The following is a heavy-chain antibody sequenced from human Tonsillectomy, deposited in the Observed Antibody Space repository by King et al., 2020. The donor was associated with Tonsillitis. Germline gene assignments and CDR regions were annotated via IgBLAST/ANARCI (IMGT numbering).Heavy chain of an antibody. CDR3: ATLLVDSGSYYNNWFDP. J-gene: IGHJ5*02. Sequence: VQLVESGGGVVQPGRSLRLSCAASGIIFSNYTMHWVRQTPGKGLEWVAVISSDGSNKYYANSVKGRFTISRDNSKKTLYLRMNSLRAEDTAVYYCATLLVDSGSYYNNWFDPWGQGTLVTVSS. V-gene: IGHV3-30-3*01. D-gene: IGHD3-10*01. CDR1: GIIFSNYT. CDR2: ISSDGSNK.